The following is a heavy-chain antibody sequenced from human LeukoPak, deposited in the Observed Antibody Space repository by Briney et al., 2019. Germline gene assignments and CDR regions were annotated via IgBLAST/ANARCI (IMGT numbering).Heavy chain of an antibody. D-gene: IGHD5-12*01. V-gene: IGHV1-69*06. CDR3: ARLDIVATITGVAFDI. Sequence: ASVKVSCKASGYTFTGYYMHWVRQAPGQGLEWMGWIIPIFGTANYAQKFQGRVTITADKSTSTAYMELSSLRSEDTAVYYCARLDIVATITGVAFDIWGQGTMVTVSS. CDR1: GYTFTGYY. J-gene: IGHJ3*02. CDR2: IIPIFGTA.